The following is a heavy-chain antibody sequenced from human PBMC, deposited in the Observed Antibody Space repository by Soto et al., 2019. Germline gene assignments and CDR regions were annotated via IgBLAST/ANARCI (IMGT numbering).Heavy chain of an antibody. V-gene: IGHV4-31*01. CDR2: IFYNGNA. D-gene: IGHD3-10*01. Sequence: QVQLQESGPGLVKPSQTLSLTCTVSGGSISNGDYYWSWIRQHPGKGLEWIGYIFYNGNAYYTPSLKSQITISVDTSENQFSLKLTSVTAADTAVYYCASLRGSGTNYFFDYWGQGTLVTVSS. J-gene: IGHJ4*02. CDR1: GGSISNGDYY. CDR3: ASLRGSGTNYFFDY.